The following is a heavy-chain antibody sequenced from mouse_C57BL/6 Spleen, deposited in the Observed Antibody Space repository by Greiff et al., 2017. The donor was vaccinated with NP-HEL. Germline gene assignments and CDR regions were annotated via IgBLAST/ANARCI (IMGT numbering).Heavy chain of an antibody. V-gene: IGHV14-1*01. CDR1: GFNIKDYY. D-gene: IGHD1-1*01. CDR3: TTKGITTVVARGYYFDY. CDR2: IDPEDGDT. J-gene: IGHJ2*01. Sequence: EVQLQQSGAELVRPGASVKLSCTASGFNIKDYYMHWVKQRPEQGLEWIGRIDPEDGDTEYAPKFQGKATMTADTSSNTAYLQLSSLTSEDTAVYYCTTKGITTVVARGYYFDYWGQGTTLTVSS.